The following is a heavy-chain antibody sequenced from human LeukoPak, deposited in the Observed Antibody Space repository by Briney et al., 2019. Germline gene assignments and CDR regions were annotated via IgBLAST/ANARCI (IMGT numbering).Heavy chain of an antibody. Sequence: GGSLRLSCAASGFTFSSYEMNWVRQAPGKGLEWVSYISSSGSTIYYADSVKGRFTISRDNSKNTLYLQMNNLRAEDTAVYYCARGYSYGYARYFDYWGQGTLVTVSS. CDR3: ARGYSYGYARYFDY. V-gene: IGHV3-48*03. CDR2: ISSSGSTI. CDR1: GFTFSSYE. D-gene: IGHD5-18*01. J-gene: IGHJ4*02.